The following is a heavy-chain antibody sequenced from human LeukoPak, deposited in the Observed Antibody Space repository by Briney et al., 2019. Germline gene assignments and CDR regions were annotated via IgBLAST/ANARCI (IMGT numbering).Heavy chain of an antibody. V-gene: IGHV3-23*01. D-gene: IGHD3-10*01. Sequence: GGSLRLSCAASGFTFSNAWMNWVRQAPGQGLEWVSAITGSGGSTYYADSVKGRFTISRDNSKNTLYLQLNSLRAEDTAVYYCAKETGYYGSGNFFDSWGQGTLVTVSS. CDR2: ITGSGGST. CDR1: GFTFSNAW. J-gene: IGHJ4*02. CDR3: AKETGYYGSGNFFDS.